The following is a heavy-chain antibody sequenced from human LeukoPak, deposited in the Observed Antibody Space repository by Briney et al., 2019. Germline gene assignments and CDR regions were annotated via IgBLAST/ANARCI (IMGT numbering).Heavy chain of an antibody. V-gene: IGHV3-30*18. CDR1: GFSFISYG. D-gene: IGHD4-17*01. CDR3: AKRPSDYGDYVTYFDY. Sequence: GGSLRLSCAASGFSFISYGMHWVRQAPGKGLEWVGVISDDGRNKKHADSVKGRFTISRDNSKVTLYLQMNSLRDEDTAVYYCAKRPSDYGDYVTYFDYWGQGTLVTVSS. CDR2: ISDDGRNK. J-gene: IGHJ4*02.